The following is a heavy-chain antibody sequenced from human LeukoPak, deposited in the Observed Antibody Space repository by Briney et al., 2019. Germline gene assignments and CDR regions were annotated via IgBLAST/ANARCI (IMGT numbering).Heavy chain of an antibody. CDR3: ARGYGPGSGNNWFDP. V-gene: IGHV4-59*12. CDR2: IYYSGST. Sequence: SETLSLTCTVSGGSISSYYWSWIRQPPGKGLEWIGYIYYSGSTNYNPSLKSRVTISVDTSKNRFSLKLTSVTAADTAVYYCARGYGPGSGNNWFDPWGQGTLVTVSS. J-gene: IGHJ5*02. CDR1: GGSISSYY. D-gene: IGHD3-10*01.